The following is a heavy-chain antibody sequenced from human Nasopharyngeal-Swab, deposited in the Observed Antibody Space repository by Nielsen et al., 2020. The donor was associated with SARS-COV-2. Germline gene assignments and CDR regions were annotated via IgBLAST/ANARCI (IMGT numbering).Heavy chain of an antibody. Sequence: GESLKISCAASGFTFSDYYMSWIRQAPGKGLEWVSYISNSGSSTNYADSVRGRFTISRDNAKNSLYLQMSSLRAEDTAVYYCATTRGLGPGRWFESWGQGTLVTVSS. CDR1: GFTFSDYY. CDR3: ATTRGLGPGRWFES. J-gene: IGHJ5*01. V-gene: IGHV3-11*03. D-gene: IGHD1-1*01. CDR2: ISNSGSST.